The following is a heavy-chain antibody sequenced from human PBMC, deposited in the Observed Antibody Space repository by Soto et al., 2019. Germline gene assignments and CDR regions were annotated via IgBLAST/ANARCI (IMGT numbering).Heavy chain of an antibody. CDR1: GFTVSSNY. J-gene: IGHJ1*01. V-gene: IGHV3-53*01. Sequence: EVQLVESGGGLIQPGGSLRLSCAASGFTVSSNYMSWVRQAPGKGLEWVSVIYSGGSTYYADSVKGRFTISRDNSKNTGYLQMNSLRAEDTAVYYCARDRVESGYPEYFQHWGQGTLVTVSS. D-gene: IGHD3-22*01. CDR2: IYSGGST. CDR3: ARDRVESGYPEYFQH.